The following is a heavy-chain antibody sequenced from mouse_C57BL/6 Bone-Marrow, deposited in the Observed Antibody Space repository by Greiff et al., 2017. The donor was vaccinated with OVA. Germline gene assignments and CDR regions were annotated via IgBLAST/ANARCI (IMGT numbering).Heavy chain of an antibody. CDR3: ARAPPSGFAY. Sequence: VQLQQSGPELVKPGASVKISCKASGYSFTGYYMNWVKQSPEKSLEWIGEINPSTGGTTYNQKFKAKATLTVDKSSSTAYMQLKSLTSEDSAVYYCARAPPSGFAYWGQGTLVTVSA. CDR2: INPSTGGT. CDR1: GYSFTGYY. V-gene: IGHV1-42*01. J-gene: IGHJ3*01.